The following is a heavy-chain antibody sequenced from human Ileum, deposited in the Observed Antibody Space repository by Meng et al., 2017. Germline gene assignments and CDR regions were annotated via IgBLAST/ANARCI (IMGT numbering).Heavy chain of an antibody. CDR2: INPDGSDP. J-gene: IGHJ1*01. CDR3: TNDRLNH. CDR1: GFTFTDHW. Sequence: EVQLVESGGGLAPPGGSLRLSCAASGFTFTDHWMHWVRQGPGKGLVWVSRINPDGSDPTYADSVKGRFTISRDNAKNTVYLQMNSLRAEDTALYYCTNDRLNHWGQGALVTASS. D-gene: IGHD1-1*01. V-gene: IGHV3-74*02.